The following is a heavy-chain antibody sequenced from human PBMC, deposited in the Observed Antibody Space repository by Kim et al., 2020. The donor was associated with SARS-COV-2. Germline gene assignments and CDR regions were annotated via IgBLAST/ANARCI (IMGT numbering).Heavy chain of an antibody. D-gene: IGHD3-10*01. CDR1: GFSFSSTW. CDR3: TPLGGFHLVRLDY. Sequence: GGSLRLSCAASGFSFSSTWMSWFRQVPGKGLEWVGRIRSKTDGETIDYGAPGKGRFSISRDDSINTLYLQMSSLETEDTAVYYCTPLGGFHLVRLDYWGQGTLVTVSS. CDR2: IRSKTDGETI. V-gene: IGHV3-15*01. J-gene: IGHJ4*02.